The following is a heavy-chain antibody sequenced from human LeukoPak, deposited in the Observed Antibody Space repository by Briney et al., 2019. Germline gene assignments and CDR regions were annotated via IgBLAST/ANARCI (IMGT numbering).Heavy chain of an antibody. J-gene: IGHJ6*03. CDR2: IKEDGLEK. Sequence: PGWSLRLSCAASGFSISNYWMSWVRQAPGKGLVGVANIKEDGLEKYYVDSVKGRFTISRDNAKNSLYLQMTSLRAEDTAVYYCAREPPYYYYMDVWGEGTTVTVSS. CDR3: AREPPYYYYMDV. CDR1: GFSISNYW. V-gene: IGHV3-7*01.